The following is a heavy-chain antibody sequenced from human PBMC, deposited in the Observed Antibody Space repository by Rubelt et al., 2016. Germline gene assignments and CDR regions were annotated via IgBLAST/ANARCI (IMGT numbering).Heavy chain of an antibody. CDR2: IYSTGST. V-gene: IGHV3-66*01. D-gene: IGHD3-22*01. Sequence: EVQLVESGGGLVKPGGALRLSCAASGFTFSSYSMNWVRQAPGKGLEWVSTIYSTGSTYYAGSVKGRFTISRDKNTLYLQMSSLRPEDTAVYHCVKADSSGVYLYQYYGLDVWGQGTTVTVSS. CDR1: GFTFSSYS. CDR3: VKADSSGVYLYQYYGLDV. J-gene: IGHJ6*02.